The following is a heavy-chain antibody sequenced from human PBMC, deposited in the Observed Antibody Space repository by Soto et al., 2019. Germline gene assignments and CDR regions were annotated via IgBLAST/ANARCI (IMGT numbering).Heavy chain of an antibody. CDR3: ARRTTGWSAADY. CDR1: GYTFTSYD. V-gene: IGHV1-8*01. J-gene: IGHJ4*02. CDR2: MNPNSGNT. D-gene: IGHD6-19*01. Sequence: QVQLVQSGAEVKKPGASVKVSFKASGYTFTSYDINWVRQATGQRLEWMGWMNPNSGNTGYAQKFQGRVTMTRNTSISTAYMELSSLRSVDTAVYYCARRTTGWSAADYWGQGTLVTVSS.